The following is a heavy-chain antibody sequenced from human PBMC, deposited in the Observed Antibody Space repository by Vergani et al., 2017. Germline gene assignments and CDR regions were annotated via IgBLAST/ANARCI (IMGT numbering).Heavy chain of an antibody. D-gene: IGHD5-18*01. CDR3: ARRETAMVGRRYYYYYGMDV. CDR1: GYSFTSYW. J-gene: IGHJ6*02. CDR2: INPGDSDT. Sequence: EVQLVQSGAEVKKPGESLKISCKGSGYSFTSYWIGWVRQMPGKGLEWMGIINPGDSDTRYSPSFQGQVTISANKSISTAYLQWSSLKASDTAMYYCARRETAMVGRRYYYYYGMDVWGQGTTVTVSS. V-gene: IGHV5-51*01.